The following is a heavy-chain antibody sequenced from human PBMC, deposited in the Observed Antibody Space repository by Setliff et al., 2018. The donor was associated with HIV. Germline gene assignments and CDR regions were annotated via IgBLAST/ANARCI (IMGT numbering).Heavy chain of an antibody. CDR1: GFTFSSYG. Sequence: GGSLRLSCAAFGFTFSSYGMSWVRQAPGKGLEWVSTISGRDGRTYYADSVKGRFTISRDNSKNTLYLQMNSLRAEDTAIYYCAKRRVCNTSCYIVDYMDVWGKGTTVTVSS. D-gene: IGHD2-21*01. J-gene: IGHJ6*03. CDR3: AKRRVCNTSCYIVDYMDV. CDR2: ISGRDGRT. V-gene: IGHV3-23*01.